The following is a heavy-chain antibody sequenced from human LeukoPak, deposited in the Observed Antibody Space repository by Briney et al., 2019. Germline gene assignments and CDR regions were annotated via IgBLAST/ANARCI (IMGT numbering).Heavy chain of an antibody. D-gene: IGHD3-3*01. CDR3: ARSQIYDFWSGYYTAWFDP. V-gene: IGHV4-59*01. CDR1: GGSISSYY. CDR2: IYYNGST. J-gene: IGHJ5*02. Sequence: SETLSLTCTVSGGSISSYYGSWIRQPPGKGLEWIGYIYYNGSTNYNPSLKSRVTISVDTSKNQFSLKLSSVTAADTAVYYCARSQIYDFWSGYYTAWFDPWGQGTLVTVSS.